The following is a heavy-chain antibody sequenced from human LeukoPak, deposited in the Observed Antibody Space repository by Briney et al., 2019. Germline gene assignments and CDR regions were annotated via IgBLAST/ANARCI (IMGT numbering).Heavy chain of an antibody. D-gene: IGHD1-20*01. Sequence: GGSLRLSCAASGFNFGSYAMSWVRQAPGMGLEWVSAISGSGVGTNYADSVKGRFTISRDNSKNTLYLQMNSLRAEDTAVYYCAINGRDDHDKYFFDFWGQGTQVTVSS. CDR3: AINGRDDHDKYFFDF. CDR2: ISGSGVGT. V-gene: IGHV3-23*01. J-gene: IGHJ4*02. CDR1: GFNFGSYA.